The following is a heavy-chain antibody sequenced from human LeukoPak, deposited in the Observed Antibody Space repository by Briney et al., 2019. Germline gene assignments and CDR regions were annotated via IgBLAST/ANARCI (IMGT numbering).Heavy chain of an antibody. CDR2: INSDGSST. Sequence: GGSLRLSCAASGFTFSSYWMHWVRHAPGKGLVWVSRINSDGSSTSYADSVKGRFTISRDNAKNMLNLQMSSLRADDTAVYYCARDRSVLRYFDWLPPDAFDIWGQGTQVTVSS. CDR3: ARDRSVLRYFDWLPPDAFDI. V-gene: IGHV3-74*01. CDR1: GFTFSSYW. D-gene: IGHD3-9*01. J-gene: IGHJ3*02.